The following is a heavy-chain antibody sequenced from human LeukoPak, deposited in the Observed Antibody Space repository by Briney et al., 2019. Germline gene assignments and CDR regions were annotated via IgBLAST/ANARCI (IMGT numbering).Heavy chain of an antibody. CDR1: GFTFSSYW. CDR2: IKHDGSEK. D-gene: IGHD2-15*01. J-gene: IGHJ4*02. Sequence: GGSLRLSCAASGFTFSSYWMSWVRQAPGKGLGWVANIKHDGSEKFYVDSVKGRFTISRDNAKNSLYLQMNSLRAEDTAVYYCARDWGYCSGDGCQERFDYWGQGTPVTVSS. CDR3: ARDWGYCSGDGCQERFDY. V-gene: IGHV3-7*05.